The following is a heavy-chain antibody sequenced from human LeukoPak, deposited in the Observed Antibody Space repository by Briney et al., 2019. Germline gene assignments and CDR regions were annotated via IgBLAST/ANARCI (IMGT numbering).Heavy chain of an antibody. J-gene: IGHJ6*03. V-gene: IGHV1-46*01. CDR2: INPSGGST. Sequence: GASVKVSCKASGYTFTSYYMHWVRQAPGQGLEWMGIINPSGGSTSYAQKFQGRVTMTRDMSTSTVYMELSSLRSEDTAVYYCARGSITSPHYYYYMDVWGKGTTVTVSS. D-gene: IGHD1-20*01. CDR3: ARGSITSPHYYYYMDV. CDR1: GYTFTSYY.